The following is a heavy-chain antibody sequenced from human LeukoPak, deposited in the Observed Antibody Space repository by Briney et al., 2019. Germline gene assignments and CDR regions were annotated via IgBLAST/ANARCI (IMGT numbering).Heavy chain of an antibody. V-gene: IGHV4-31*11. CDR2: IYYSGST. CDR1: GGSISSGGYY. J-gene: IGHJ5*02. CDR3: ARDGSGSYLNRFDP. Sequence: SETLSLTCAVSGGSISSGGYYWSWIRQHPGKGLEWIGYIYYSGSTYYNPSLKSRVTISVDTSKNQFSLKLSSVTAADTAVYYCARDGSGSYLNRFDPWGQGTLVTVSS. D-gene: IGHD3-10*01.